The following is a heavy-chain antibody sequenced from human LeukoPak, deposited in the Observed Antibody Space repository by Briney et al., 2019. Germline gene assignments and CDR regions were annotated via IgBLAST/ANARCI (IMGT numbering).Heavy chain of an antibody. CDR2: ISAYNGST. CDR3: ARGEMATARRQAGAFDI. J-gene: IGHJ3*02. Sequence: GASVKVSCKASGYTFTSSGISWVRQAPGQGLEWMGWISAYNGSTNYAQKLQGRVTMTTDTSTSTAYMELRSLRSDDTAVYYCARGEMATARRQAGAFDIWGQGTMVTVSS. D-gene: IGHD5-24*01. CDR1: GYTFTSSG. V-gene: IGHV1-18*01.